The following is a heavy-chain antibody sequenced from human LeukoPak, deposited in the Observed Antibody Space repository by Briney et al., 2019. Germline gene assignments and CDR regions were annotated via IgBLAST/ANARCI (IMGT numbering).Heavy chain of an antibody. CDR2: INVDGRGT. D-gene: IGHD5-18*01. V-gene: IGHV3-74*01. Sequence: GGSLRLSSAASGLFRNFWMHWVRQAPGKGLVWVSGINVDGRGTTYADSVKGRFTISRDNAKNTLYLQMNSLRVEDTAVYFCARGSSYGWYFDQWGQGTLVTVSS. CDR1: GLFRNFW. J-gene: IGHJ4*02. CDR3: ARGSSYGWYFDQ.